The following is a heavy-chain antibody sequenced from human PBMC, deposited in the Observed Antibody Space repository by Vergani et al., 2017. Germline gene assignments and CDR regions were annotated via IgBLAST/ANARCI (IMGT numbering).Heavy chain of an antibody. J-gene: IGHJ4*02. V-gene: IGHV5-51*01. Sequence: EVQLVQSGAEVKKPGESMKISCKGSGYSFTSYWIGWVRQMPGKGLEWMGIIYPGDSDTRYSPSFQGQVTISADKSISTAYLQRSSLRASDSAMYYCARLXGRDSSGSKYFDYWGQGTLVTVSS. CDR1: GYSFTSYW. D-gene: IGHD3-22*01. CDR2: IYPGDSDT. CDR3: ARLXGRDSSGSKYFDY.